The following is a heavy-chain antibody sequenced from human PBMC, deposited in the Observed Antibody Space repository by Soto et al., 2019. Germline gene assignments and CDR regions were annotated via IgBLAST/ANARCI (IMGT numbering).Heavy chain of an antibody. CDR2: IKKDGSEK. Sequence: GGSLRLSCAASGFTFSSYWMSWVRQAPGKGLEWVANIKKDGSEKYYVDSVKGRFTISRDNDKNSLYLQMNSLRAEDAAVYYCARSGGIAAGKYYFDNWGQGTLVTVSS. D-gene: IGHD6-25*01. CDR1: GFTFSSYW. V-gene: IGHV3-7*01. CDR3: ARSGGIAAGKYYFDN. J-gene: IGHJ4*02.